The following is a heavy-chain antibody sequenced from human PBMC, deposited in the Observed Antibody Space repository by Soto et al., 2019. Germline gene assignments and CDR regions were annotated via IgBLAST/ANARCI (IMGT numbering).Heavy chain of an antibody. CDR3: AGAGAAAGTIQATRGRYYYVMDV. D-gene: IGHD6-13*01. J-gene: IGHJ6*02. CDR2: IIPICGTA. CDR1: GCTFSSYA. V-gene: IGHV1-69*01. Sequence: QVQLVQSGAEVKKPGSSVKVSCTASGCTFSSYAISWVRQAPGQGLEWMGGIIPICGTANYAQRVQGRVTITADESTSTAYMEQSSLISEDTAVYCGAGAGAAAGTIQATRGRYYYVMDVWGQGTTVTVSS.